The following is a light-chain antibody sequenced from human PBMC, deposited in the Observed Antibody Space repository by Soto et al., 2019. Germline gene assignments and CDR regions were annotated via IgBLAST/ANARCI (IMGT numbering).Light chain of an antibody. CDR3: QQRSTWPLP. Sequence: EIVLTQSPATLSLSPGERATLSCRASQSISSHLAWYQQKPGQAPRLLMYDASNRATGILARFSGSGSGTDFTLTISSLEPEDFAVYYRQQRSTWPLPFGGGTKVEIK. V-gene: IGKV3-11*01. J-gene: IGKJ4*01. CDR2: DAS. CDR1: QSISSH.